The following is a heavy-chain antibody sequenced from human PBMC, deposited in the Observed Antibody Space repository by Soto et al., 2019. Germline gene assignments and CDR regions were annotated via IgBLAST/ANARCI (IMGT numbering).Heavy chain of an antibody. Sequence: SGGSLRLSCAASGFTFSSYAMHWVRQAPGKGLEWVAVISYDGSNKYYADSVKGRFTISRDNSKNTLYLQMNSLRAEDTAVYYCARALQWFDAFDIWGQGTMVTVSS. D-gene: IGHD3-3*01. CDR1: GFTFSSYA. CDR3: ARALQWFDAFDI. V-gene: IGHV3-30-3*01. CDR2: ISYDGSNK. J-gene: IGHJ3*02.